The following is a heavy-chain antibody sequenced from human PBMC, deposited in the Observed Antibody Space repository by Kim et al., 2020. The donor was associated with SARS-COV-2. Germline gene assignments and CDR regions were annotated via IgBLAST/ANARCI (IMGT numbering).Heavy chain of an antibody. Sequence: GGSLRLSCAVSGFTFSDYAMSWVRQAPGKGLEWVSTISDGGGSTYYADSVNGRFAISRDNSKNTLYLQMDSLRAEDTAVYYCAKPSSNGWYVFDFWGQGTLVTVSS. D-gene: IGHD6-13*01. J-gene: IGHJ4*02. V-gene: IGHV3-23*01. CDR3: AKPSSNGWYVFDF. CDR2: ISDGGGST. CDR1: GFTFSDYA.